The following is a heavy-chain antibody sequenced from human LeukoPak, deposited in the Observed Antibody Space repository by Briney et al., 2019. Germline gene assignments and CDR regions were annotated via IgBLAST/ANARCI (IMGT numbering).Heavy chain of an antibody. CDR3: ARDYRYYDFWSRYPRPYLYYYMDV. Sequence: GGSLRLSCAVSGFAFGSEAMSWVRQSPARGLEWVASISPGGGTTYYADSVKGRFTISRDNVDHMLFLQMDNLRAEDTAIYYCARDYRYYDFWSRYPRPYLYYYMDVWGKGATVIVSS. V-gene: IGHV3-23*01. CDR1: GFAFGSEA. CDR2: ISPGGGTT. D-gene: IGHD3-3*01. J-gene: IGHJ6*03.